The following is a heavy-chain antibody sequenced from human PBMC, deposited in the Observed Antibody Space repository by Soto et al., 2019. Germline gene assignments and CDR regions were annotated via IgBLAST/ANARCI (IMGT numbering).Heavy chain of an antibody. D-gene: IGHD3-22*01. Sequence: GRSHRLSCAASGVTFSSFAMSWVRQAQVKGLEWVSAISGSGGSTYYADSVKGRFTISRDNSKNTLYLQMNSLRAEDTAVYYCAKEYDSSGYYTPYDYWGQGTLVTVSS. CDR3: AKEYDSSGYYTPYDY. J-gene: IGHJ4*02. CDR1: GVTFSSFA. V-gene: IGHV3-23*01. CDR2: ISGSGGST.